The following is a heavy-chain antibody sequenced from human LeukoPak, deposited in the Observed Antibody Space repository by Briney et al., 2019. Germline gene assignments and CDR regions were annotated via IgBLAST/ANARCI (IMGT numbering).Heavy chain of an antibody. CDR3: ARCGYCSSTSWDWFDP. J-gene: IGHJ5*02. V-gene: IGHV1-2*02. CDR1: GYTFTRYY. Sequence: ASVKVSCKASGYTFTRYYMHWVRQAPGQGLEWMGWIYPNSGGTNYAQKFQGRVTMTRDTSISTAYMELSRLRSDDTAVYYCARCGYCSSTSWDWFDPWGQGTLVTVSS. D-gene: IGHD2-2*01. CDR2: IYPNSGGT.